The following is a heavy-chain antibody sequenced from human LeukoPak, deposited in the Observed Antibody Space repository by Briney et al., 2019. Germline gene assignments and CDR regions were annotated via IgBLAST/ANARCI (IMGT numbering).Heavy chain of an antibody. V-gene: IGHV3-33*01. Sequence: GGSLRLSCAASGFTFSTYGMHWVRQAPGKGLEWVAVILSDGSKEFYKDSVKGRFTISRDNSKNTLFLQMNSLRAEDTAVYYCSSTSLAWAGFDYWGQGTLVTVSS. D-gene: IGHD2-2*01. CDR1: GFTFSTYG. J-gene: IGHJ4*02. CDR2: ILSDGSKE. CDR3: SSTSLAWAGFDY.